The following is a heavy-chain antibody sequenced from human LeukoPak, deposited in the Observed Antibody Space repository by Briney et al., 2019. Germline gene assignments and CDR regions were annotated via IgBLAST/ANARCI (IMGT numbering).Heavy chain of an antibody. CDR3: TRGAVVVVAHFDY. J-gene: IGHJ4*02. V-gene: IGHV3-15*01. CDR2: IKSKTDGGTT. D-gene: IGHD2-15*01. CDR1: GFTFSNAW. Sequence: PGGSLRLSCAASGFTFSNAWMSWVRQAPGKGLEWVGRIKSKTDGGTTEYAASVKGRFTISRDDSKSIAYLQMNSLKTEDTAVYYCTRGAVVVVAHFDYWGQGTLVTVSS.